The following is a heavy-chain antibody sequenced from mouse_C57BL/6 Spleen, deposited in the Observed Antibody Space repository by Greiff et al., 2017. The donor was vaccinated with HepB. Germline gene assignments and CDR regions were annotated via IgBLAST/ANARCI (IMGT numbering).Heavy chain of an antibody. J-gene: IGHJ2*01. V-gene: IGHV1-15*01. CDR1: GYTFTDYE. CDR3: TRWNRYFDY. CDR2: IDPETGGT. Sequence: VQLQQSGAELVRPGASVTLSCKASGYTFTDYEMHWVKQTPVHGLEWIGAIDPETGGTAYNQKFKGKAILTADKSSSTAYMELRSLTSEDSAVYYCTRWNRYFDYWGQGTTLTVSS.